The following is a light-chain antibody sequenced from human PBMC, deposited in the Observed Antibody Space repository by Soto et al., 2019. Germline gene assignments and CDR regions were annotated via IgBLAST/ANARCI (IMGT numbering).Light chain of an antibody. J-gene: IGKJ1*01. CDR2: AAS. CDR3: KQYESYSRT. CDR1: RDVGSD. V-gene: IGKV1-17*01. Sequence: QSRVSAADVEKSIIPSRAIRDVGSDVSRHQQTPGQAPKLLIYAASNLYTGVAARFSGSRSGTECTLTISSRQPEDCPTYYYKQYESYSRTFGQGTRWIS.